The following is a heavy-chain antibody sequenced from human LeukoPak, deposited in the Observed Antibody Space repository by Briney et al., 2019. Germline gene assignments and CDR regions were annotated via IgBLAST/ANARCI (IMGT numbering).Heavy chain of an antibody. J-gene: IGHJ4*02. CDR1: GFPFSNYG. D-gene: IGHD6-13*01. CDR2: NSGSGGSS. Sequence: PGESLRLSCAASGFPFSNYGMMWFGQPPPRWRDGVSGNSGSGGSSYLADSVKGRFIISRDNSKNTLYLQMNSLRADDTAVYFCAKDRPTVYSSSWLHFLDSWGQGTLVTVSS. V-gene: IGHV3-23*01. CDR3: AKDRPTVYSSSWLHFLDS.